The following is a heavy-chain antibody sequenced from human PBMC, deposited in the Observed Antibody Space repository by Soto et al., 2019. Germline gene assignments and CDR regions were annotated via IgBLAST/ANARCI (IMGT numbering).Heavy chain of an antibody. V-gene: IGHV4-59*01. CDR1: GGAISSFY. D-gene: IGHD2-15*01. CDR3: ARVRPLADIATQYCFDS. Sequence: PSETLSLTGTVSGGAISSFYCSWILHRPVRGLERTRHSCYMVSSNYNPSLKSRVTMSVDTSKTQFSLNLNSVTGADTAVYYCARVRPLADIATQYCFDSWGKGTRV. CDR2: SCYMVSS. J-gene: IGHJ4*02.